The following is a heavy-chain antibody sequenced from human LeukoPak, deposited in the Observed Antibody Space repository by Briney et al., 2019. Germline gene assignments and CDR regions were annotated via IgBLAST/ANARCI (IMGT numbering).Heavy chain of an antibody. J-gene: IGHJ5*02. Sequence: SETLSLTCTVSGASIRSYYWNWLRQPPGKGLEWIGYINYSGSTNSNPSLKSRATISMDTSKHQFSLKLSSVTTADTALHYCARYASGSYYWFDPWGQGTLVTVSS. CDR3: ARYASGSYYWFDP. V-gene: IGHV4-59*08. CDR2: INYSGST. CDR1: GASIRSYY. D-gene: IGHD3-10*01.